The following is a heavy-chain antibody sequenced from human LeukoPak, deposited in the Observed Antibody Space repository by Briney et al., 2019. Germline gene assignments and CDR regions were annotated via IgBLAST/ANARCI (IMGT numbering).Heavy chain of an antibody. CDR1: GFTFSSYG. CDR2: ISGSGGST. V-gene: IGHV3-23*01. CDR3: ARAINSWLLLDLDY. D-gene: IGHD3-22*01. J-gene: IGHJ4*02. Sequence: GGSLRLSCAASGFTFSSYGMSWVRQAPGKGLEWVSAISGSGGSTYYADSVKGRFTISRDNSKNTLYLQMNSLRAEDTAVYYCARAINSWLLLDLDYWGQGTLVTVSS.